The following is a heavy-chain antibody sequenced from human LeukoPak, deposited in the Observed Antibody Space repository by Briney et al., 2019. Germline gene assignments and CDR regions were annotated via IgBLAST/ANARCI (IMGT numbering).Heavy chain of an antibody. J-gene: IGHJ3*02. CDR3: AKYAYNWNAPDGFDM. D-gene: IGHD1-1*01. CDR1: RFSFSNYD. Sequence: GRSLRLSCRASRFSFSNYDMHWVRQAPGKGLEWVAVISSDGSRKHYGDSVKGRFTISRDNSESTLFLQMNSLRTDDTSVYFCAKYAYNWNAPDGFDMWGQGTMVIVSS. CDR2: ISSDGSRK. V-gene: IGHV3-30*18.